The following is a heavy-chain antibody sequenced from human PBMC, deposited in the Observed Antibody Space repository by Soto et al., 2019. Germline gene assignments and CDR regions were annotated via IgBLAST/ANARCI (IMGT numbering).Heavy chain of an antibody. CDR3: ARDRGYDAHDYYYNAMDV. CDR1: GFTFRTYT. CDR2: IRGFSPYT. Sequence: EVQLVESGGGLVKPGGSLRLSCISSGFTFRTYTMNWVRQAPGKGLEWVSGIRGFSPYTFYAESVKGRFTISRDNAKNSLYVQMNSLRADETAVYYCARDRGYDAHDYYYNAMDVWGQGTTVTVSS. D-gene: IGHD2-15*01. V-gene: IGHV3-21*01. J-gene: IGHJ6*02.